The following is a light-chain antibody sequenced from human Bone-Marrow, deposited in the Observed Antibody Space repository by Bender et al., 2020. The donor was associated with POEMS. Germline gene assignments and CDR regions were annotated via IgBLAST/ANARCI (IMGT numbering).Light chain of an antibody. CDR1: YSDIGGYNY. V-gene: IGLV2-14*03. CDR3: ASYTRGSTLVV. CDR2: DVN. J-gene: IGLJ2*01. Sequence: QSALTQPASVSGSPGHSITISCTGTYSDIGGYNYVSWYQQHPGKAPKLIIYDVNIRPSGVSSRFSGSKSVHTASLTISGLQAEDEANYYCASYTRGSTLVVFGGGTELTVL.